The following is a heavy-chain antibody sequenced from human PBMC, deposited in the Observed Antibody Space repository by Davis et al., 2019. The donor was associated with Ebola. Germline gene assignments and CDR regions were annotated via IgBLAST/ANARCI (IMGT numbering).Heavy chain of an antibody. V-gene: IGHV1-2*04. CDR3: ARQALAIYYYYYGMDV. CDR2: INPNSGGT. Sequence: ASVKVSCKASGYTFTGYYMHWVRQAPGQGLEWMGWINPNSGGTNYAQKFQGWVTMTRDTSISTAYMELSRLRSDDTAVYYCARQALAIYYYYYGMDVWGQGTTVTVSS. CDR1: GYTFTGYY. J-gene: IGHJ6*02. D-gene: IGHD6-13*01.